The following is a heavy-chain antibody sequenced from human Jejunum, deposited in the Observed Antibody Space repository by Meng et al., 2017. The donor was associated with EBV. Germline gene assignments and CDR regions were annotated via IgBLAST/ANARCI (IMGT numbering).Heavy chain of an antibody. CDR3: ARGAYFDY. CDR2: IYYSGSA. J-gene: IGHJ4*02. Sequence: QLQLEEPGTGLVKPSGTLSRTCAVSGGFISSGGYSWHWIRQPPGKGLQGIGYIYYSGSAFYNPSLKSRVTLSVDRSKNQFSLNLSSVTAADTAVYYCARGAYFDYWGQGTLVTVSS. CDR1: GGFISSGGYS. V-gene: IGHV4-30-2*01.